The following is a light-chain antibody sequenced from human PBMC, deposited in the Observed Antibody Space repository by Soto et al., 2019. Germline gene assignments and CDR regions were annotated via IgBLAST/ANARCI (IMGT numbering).Light chain of an antibody. Sequence: QSALPQPASVSGSLGQSITISCTGTSSDVGAYNYVSWYQQQPGKAPKLMISEVSNRPSGVSNRFSGSKSGNTASLIISGLQAEDEADYYCCSFTSITTYVFGTRTKVTVL. J-gene: IGLJ1*01. V-gene: IGLV2-14*01. CDR2: EVS. CDR1: SSDVGAYNY. CDR3: CSFTSITTYV.